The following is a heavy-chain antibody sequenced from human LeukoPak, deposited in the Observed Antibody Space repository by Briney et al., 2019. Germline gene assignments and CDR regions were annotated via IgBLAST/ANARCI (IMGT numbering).Heavy chain of an antibody. D-gene: IGHD5-24*01. Sequence: SETLSLTCTVSGYSISSGYYWGCIRQPPGKGLEWIGSFDQSGSTYYNPSLKSRVTISVDTSKNQFSLKLSSVTAADTAVYYCARDLGVEMATIYFDLWGRGTLVTVSS. V-gene: IGHV4-38-2*02. CDR2: FDQSGST. J-gene: IGHJ2*01. CDR3: ARDLGVEMATIYFDL. CDR1: GYSISSGYY.